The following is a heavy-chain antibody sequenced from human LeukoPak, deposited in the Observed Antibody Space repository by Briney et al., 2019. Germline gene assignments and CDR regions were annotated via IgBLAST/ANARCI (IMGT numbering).Heavy chain of an antibody. CDR2: ISSDGTNK. J-gene: IGHJ6*02. V-gene: IGHV3-30-3*01. D-gene: IGHD2-15*01. Sequence: PGGSLRLSCVASGFTFRSYAMHWVRQAPGKGLEWVIFISSDGTNKYYSDSVKVRFTFSRENYKNTMYLQMNSVRDKETAVYYCDRDLTTFESQGYYYGMEVWGGGTTVTV. CDR1: GFTFRSYA. CDR3: DRDLTTFESQGYYYGMEV.